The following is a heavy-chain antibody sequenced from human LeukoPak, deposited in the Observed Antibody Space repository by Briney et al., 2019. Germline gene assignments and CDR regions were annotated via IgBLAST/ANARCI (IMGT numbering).Heavy chain of an antibody. J-gene: IGHJ4*02. CDR2: FDPEDGET. V-gene: IGHV1-24*01. Sequence: GASVKVSCKVSGYTLTELSMHWVRQAPGKGLEWMGGFDPEDGETIYAQKFQGRVTMTEDTSTDTAYMELSSLRSEDTAVYYCATAFPDAKIVVVNRGFDYWGQGTLVTVSS. CDR3: ATAFPDAKIVVVNRGFDY. D-gene: IGHD3-22*01. CDR1: GYTLTELS.